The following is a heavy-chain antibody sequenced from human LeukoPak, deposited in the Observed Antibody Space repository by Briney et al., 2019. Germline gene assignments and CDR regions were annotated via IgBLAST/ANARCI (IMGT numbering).Heavy chain of an antibody. CDR2: ISGSGGST. Sequence: SGGSLRLSCAASGFTFSSYAMSWVRQAPGKGLEWVSTISGSGGSTYYADSVKGRFTISRDNSKNTLYVQMNSLRAEDTAVYYCAKQNYYASGSYYDYWGQGTLVTVSS. D-gene: IGHD3-10*01. V-gene: IGHV3-23*01. CDR3: AKQNYYASGSYYDY. CDR1: GFTFSSYA. J-gene: IGHJ4*02.